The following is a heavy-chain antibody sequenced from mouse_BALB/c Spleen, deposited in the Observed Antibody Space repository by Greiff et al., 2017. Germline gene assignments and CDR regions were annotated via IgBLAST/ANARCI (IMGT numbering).Heavy chain of an antibody. CDR3: ARVPIYDGYYQGNFDY. J-gene: IGHJ2*01. CDR2: INSNGGST. V-gene: IGHV5-6-3*01. Sequence: VQLKESGGGLVQPGGSLKLSCAASGFTFSSYGMSWVRQTPDKRLELVATINSNGGSTYYPDSVKGRFTISRDNAKNTLYLQMSSLKSEDTAMYYCARVPIYDGYYQGNFDYWGQGTTRTVSS. D-gene: IGHD2-3*01. CDR1: GFTFSSYG.